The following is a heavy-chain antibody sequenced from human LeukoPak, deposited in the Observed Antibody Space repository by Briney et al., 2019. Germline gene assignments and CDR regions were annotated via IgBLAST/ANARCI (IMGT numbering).Heavy chain of an antibody. Sequence: PGGSLRLSCAASGFTFSSYAMSWVRQAPGKGLEWVSAISGSGGSTYYADSVKGRFTISRDSSKNTLYLQMNSLRAEDTAVYYCAKPMVRGVIITSGAFDIWGQGTMVTVSS. CDR2: ISGSGGST. D-gene: IGHD3-10*01. CDR3: AKPMVRGVIITSGAFDI. CDR1: GFTFSSYA. V-gene: IGHV3-23*01. J-gene: IGHJ3*02.